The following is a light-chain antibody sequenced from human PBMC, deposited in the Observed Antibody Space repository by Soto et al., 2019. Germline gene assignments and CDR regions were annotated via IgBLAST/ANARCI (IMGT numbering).Light chain of an antibody. Sequence: EIVLTQSPGTLSLSPGERATLSCGASQSISSSYLAWYQKKPGQAPRLLIYGPANRATGIPDRFSASGSGTDFTLTISGLEPEDSAVYNCQQYTDSPLTFGGGTKVEIK. CDR1: QSISSSY. CDR2: GPA. V-gene: IGKV3-20*01. CDR3: QQYTDSPLT. J-gene: IGKJ4*01.